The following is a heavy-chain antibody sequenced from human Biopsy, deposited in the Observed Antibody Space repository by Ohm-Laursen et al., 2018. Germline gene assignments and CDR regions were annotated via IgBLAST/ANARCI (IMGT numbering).Heavy chain of an antibody. CDR2: IFYGGIT. Sequence: TLSLTWTVSCGSISSETNYWGWIRQPPGKGLEWIGSIFYGGITYYNPSLKSRVTISVDTSKNQFSLNLSSVTGADTAVYYCARHPTGFWFDPWGQGTLVTVSS. J-gene: IGHJ5*02. CDR3: ARHPTGFWFDP. CDR1: CGSISSETNY. V-gene: IGHV4-39*01.